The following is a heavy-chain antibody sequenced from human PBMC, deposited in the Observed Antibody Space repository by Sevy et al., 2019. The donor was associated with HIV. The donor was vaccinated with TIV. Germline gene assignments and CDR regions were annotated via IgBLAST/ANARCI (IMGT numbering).Heavy chain of an antibody. J-gene: IGHJ5*02. CDR1: GGSVSSDNYY. Sequence: SETLSLTCAVSGGSVSSDNYYWTWIRQHPGKGLEWIGYIYHLGSTSSNPSLKSRLTISVDTSKNQFSLKLRSVTAADTAVYFCAGEAGYCSNGVCYTGWFDPWGQGTLVTVSS. D-gene: IGHD2-8*01. CDR3: AGEAGYCSNGVCYTGWFDP. V-gene: IGHV4-31*11. CDR2: IYHLGST.